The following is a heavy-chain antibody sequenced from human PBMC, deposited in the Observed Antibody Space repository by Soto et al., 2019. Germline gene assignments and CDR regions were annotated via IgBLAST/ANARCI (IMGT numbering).Heavy chain of an antibody. CDR2: ISSSSSTI. CDR1: GFTFSSYS. J-gene: IGHJ4*02. CDR3: ARDCTNGVCYPRTRDRFDY. D-gene: IGHD2-8*01. Sequence: GGSLRLSCAASGFTFSSYSMNWVRQAPGKGLEWVSYISSSSSTIYYADSVKGRFTISRDNAKNSLYLQMNSLRAEDTAVYYCARDCTNGVCYPRTRDRFDYWGQGTLVTVSS. V-gene: IGHV3-48*01.